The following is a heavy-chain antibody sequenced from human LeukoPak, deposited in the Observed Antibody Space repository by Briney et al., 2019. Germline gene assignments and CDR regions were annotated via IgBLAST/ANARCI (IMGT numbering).Heavy chain of an antibody. CDR3: ARARRGVVATNYYYYYMDV. Sequence: ASVKVSCKASGYTFTSYDINWVQQATGQGLEWMGWMNPNSGNTGYAQKFQGRVTMTRNTSISTAYMELSSLRSEDTAVYYCARARRGVVATNYYYYYMDVWGKGTTVTVSS. J-gene: IGHJ6*03. D-gene: IGHD2-21*02. V-gene: IGHV1-8*01. CDR1: GYTFTSYD. CDR2: MNPNSGNT.